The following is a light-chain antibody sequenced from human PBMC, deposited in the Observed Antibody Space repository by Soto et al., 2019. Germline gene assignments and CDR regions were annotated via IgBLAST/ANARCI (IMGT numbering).Light chain of an antibody. CDR2: SNN. CDR3: AAWDDSLNGAV. J-gene: IGLJ2*01. CDR1: SSNIGSNA. V-gene: IGLV1-44*01. Sequence: QSVLTQPPSASGTPEQRVTISCSGSSSNIGSNAVNWYQQLPGTAPKVLIYSNNQRPSGVPDRFSGSKSGTSASLAISGLQSEDEADYYCAAWDDSLNGAVFGGGTKVTVL.